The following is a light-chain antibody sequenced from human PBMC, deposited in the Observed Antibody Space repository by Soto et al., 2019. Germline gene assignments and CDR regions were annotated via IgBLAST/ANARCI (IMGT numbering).Light chain of an antibody. CDR2: KAS. Sequence: DIQMTQSPSTLSASAGDRVTITCRASQSISSWLAWYQQKPGKAPKLLIYKASVLESGVPSRFSGNGFGTEFTLTISSLQPDDFATYYCQQYNVYSRTFGQGTKVDIK. J-gene: IGKJ1*01. V-gene: IGKV1-5*03. CDR3: QQYNVYSRT. CDR1: QSISSW.